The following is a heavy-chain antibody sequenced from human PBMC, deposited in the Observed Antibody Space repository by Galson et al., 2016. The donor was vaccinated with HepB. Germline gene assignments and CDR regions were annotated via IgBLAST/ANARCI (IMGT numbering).Heavy chain of an antibody. V-gene: IGHV5-51*01. CDR2: IYPGDSDT. Sequence: QSGAEVKKPGESLKISCKGSGYTFTRYWIGWVRQTPGKGLEWMGTIYPGDSDTRYSPSFQGQVTISADKSINTAYLQWSNLKASDTAMFYCARVIMGDTFVTASVPGYYVDCWGQGSLVTVSS. CDR3: ARVIMGDTFVTASVPGYYVDC. CDR1: GYTFTRYW. J-gene: IGHJ4*02. D-gene: IGHD1-26*01.